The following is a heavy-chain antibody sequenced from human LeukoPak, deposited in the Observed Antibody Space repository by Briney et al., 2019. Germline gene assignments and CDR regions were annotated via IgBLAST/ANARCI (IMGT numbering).Heavy chain of an antibody. V-gene: IGHV4-30-4*01. D-gene: IGHD5-18*01. J-gene: IGHJ5*02. CDR2: IYYSGST. Sequence: KTSETLSLTCTVSGGSISSGDYYRSWIRQPPGKGLEWIGYIYYSGSTYYNPSLKSRVTISVDTSKNQFSLKLSSVTAADTAVYYCASYRNVDTAMVHWFDPWAREPWSPSPQ. CDR3: ASYRNVDTAMVHWFDP. CDR1: GGSISSGDYY.